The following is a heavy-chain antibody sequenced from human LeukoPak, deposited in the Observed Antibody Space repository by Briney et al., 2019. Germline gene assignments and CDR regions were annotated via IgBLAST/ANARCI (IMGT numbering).Heavy chain of an antibody. J-gene: IGHJ4*02. D-gene: IGHD2-21*01. Sequence: GGSLRLSFAASGFTFSSYRMNWGRQAPGWGLEWFSSISSSSSYIYYAASVKGRFTISRDNAKNSLYLQMNSLRAEDTAVYYCASAIPFDYWGQGTLVTVSS. CDR3: ASAIPFDY. CDR1: GFTFSSYR. V-gene: IGHV3-21*01. CDR2: ISSSSSYI.